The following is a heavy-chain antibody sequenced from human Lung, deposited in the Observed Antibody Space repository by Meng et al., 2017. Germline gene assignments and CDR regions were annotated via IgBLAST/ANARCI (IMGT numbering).Heavy chain of an antibody. Sequence: EGQLVGSGGGLVPPGGSLRLSCAASGFTFTDHWRHWVRQGPGKGLVWVSRINRDGTKPTYADSVKGRFTISRDNAKNTLYLQMNNLRAEDTAFYYCTNDRLNHWGQGALVTVSS. D-gene: IGHD1-1*01. CDR2: INRDGTKP. J-gene: IGHJ1*01. CDR1: GFTFTDHW. V-gene: IGHV3-74*01. CDR3: TNDRLNH.